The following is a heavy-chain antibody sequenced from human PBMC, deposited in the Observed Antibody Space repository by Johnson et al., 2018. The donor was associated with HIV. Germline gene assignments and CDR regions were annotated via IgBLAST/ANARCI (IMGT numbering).Heavy chain of an antibody. CDR2: IRYDGRNK. J-gene: IGHJ3*02. V-gene: IGHV3-30*02. CDR3: AKDFGHGCVLVRYAPGVFDI. CDR1: GFTFSSYG. D-gene: IGHD2-8*02. Sequence: QVQLVESGGGLVQPGGSLRLSCAASGFTFSSYGMHWVRQAPGKGLEWVAFIRYDGRNKDYADSVKGRFTISRDNAKNSLYLQMNSLRAEDTALYYCAKDFGHGCVLVRYAPGVFDIWGQGTMVTVSS.